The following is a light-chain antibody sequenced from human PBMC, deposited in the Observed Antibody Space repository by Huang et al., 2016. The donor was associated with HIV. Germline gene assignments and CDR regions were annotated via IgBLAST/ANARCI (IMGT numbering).Light chain of an antibody. J-gene: IGKJ1*01. Sequence: IQLTQSPSSLSASVGDRVTITCRASQGISSYLAWYQQKPGKAPKLLIYAASTLQNGGPSRFSGSGSGTDFTLTISSLQPEDFATYHCQQLNSYPPTFGQGTKVEIK. CDR3: QQLNSYPPT. V-gene: IGKV1-9*01. CDR1: QGISSY. CDR2: AAS.